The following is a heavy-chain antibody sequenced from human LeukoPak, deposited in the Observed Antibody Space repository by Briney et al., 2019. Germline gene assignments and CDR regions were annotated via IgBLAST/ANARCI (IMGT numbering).Heavy chain of an antibody. J-gene: IGHJ4*02. CDR3: AKDKVVLGAYFDY. D-gene: IGHD2-15*01. V-gene: IGHV3-30*18. CDR2: ISYDGSNK. CDR1: GFTFSSYG. Sequence: PVWSLRLSCAGSGFTFSSYGMHGVRQAPGKGLEWVAVISYDGSNKYYADSVKGRFTISRDNSKNTLYLQMNSLRAEDTAVYYCAKDKVVLGAYFDYWGQGTLVRVSS.